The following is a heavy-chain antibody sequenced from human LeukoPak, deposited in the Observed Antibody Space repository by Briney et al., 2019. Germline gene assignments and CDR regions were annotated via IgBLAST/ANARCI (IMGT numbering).Heavy chain of an antibody. V-gene: IGHV4-59*01. CDR2: VYYTGST. D-gene: IGHD3-22*01. CDR3: ARVVGFYDSSAFDL. CDR1: GGSISSYY. Sequence: SETLSLTCTVSGGSISSYYWSCIRQPPGKGLEWIGYVYYTGSTNYNPSLNSRVTMSIDTSKNQFSLRLSSVTAADTAVYYCARVVGFYDSSAFDLWGQGTLVTVSS. J-gene: IGHJ5*02.